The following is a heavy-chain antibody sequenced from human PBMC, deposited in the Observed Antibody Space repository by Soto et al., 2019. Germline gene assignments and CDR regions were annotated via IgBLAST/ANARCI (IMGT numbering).Heavy chain of an antibody. CDR1: GGCISSGGYS. CDR2: IYHSGIT. D-gene: IGHD3-9*01. V-gene: IGHV4-30-2*01. J-gene: IGHJ5*02. CDR3: ARAFDSLTGPRFDP. Sequence: SETLSLTYAVSGGCISSGGYSWSWIQQPPGQGLELIGYIYHSGITYYNPSLKSRVTISVDRSKNPFSRKLSSVTAADTAVYYSARAFDSLTGPRFDPSGQGTLVTVSS.